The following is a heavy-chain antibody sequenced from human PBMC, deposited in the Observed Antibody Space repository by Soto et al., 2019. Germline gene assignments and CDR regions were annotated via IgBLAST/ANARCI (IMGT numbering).Heavy chain of an antibody. V-gene: IGHV4-34*01. CDR1: GGSFSGYY. Sequence: SETLSLTCAVYGGSFSGYYLSWMRQPPGKGLEWIGEINHSGSTNYNPSLKSRVTISVDTSKNQFSLKLSSVTAADTAVYYCARGRYRYSSGWSPGPFYYYYGMDVWGQGTTVTVS. J-gene: IGHJ6*02. D-gene: IGHD6-19*01. CDR2: INHSGST. CDR3: ARGRYRYSSGWSPGPFYYYYGMDV.